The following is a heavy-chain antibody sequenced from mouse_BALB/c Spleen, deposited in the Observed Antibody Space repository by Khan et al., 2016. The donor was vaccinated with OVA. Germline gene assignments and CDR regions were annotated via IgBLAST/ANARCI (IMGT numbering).Heavy chain of an antibody. CDR3: ARGGWFAY. CDR1: GYTFTDYA. J-gene: IGHJ3*01. Sequence: QVQRKQSGVELVRPGVSVKISCKGSGYTFTDYAMHWVKQSHAKSLEWIGVISTYYDDAESNQRFQGKASMTVDRSSSTASLELARLTSEDSAIYYCARGGWFAYWGQGTLVTVSA. D-gene: IGHD1-1*02. V-gene: IGHV1S137*01. CDR2: ISTYYDDA.